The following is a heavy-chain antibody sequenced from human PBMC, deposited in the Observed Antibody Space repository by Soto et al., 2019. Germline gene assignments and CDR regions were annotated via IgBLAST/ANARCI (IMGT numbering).Heavy chain of an antibody. CDR3: AKDQDYGDYGGYFDY. V-gene: IGHV3-30*18. J-gene: IGHJ4*02. D-gene: IGHD4-17*01. CDR2: ISYDGSNK. CDR1: GFTFSSYG. Sequence: QVQLVESGGGVVQPGRSLRLSCAASGFTFSSYGMHWVRQAPGKGLEWVPVISYDGSNKYYADSVKGRFTISRDNSKNTLYLQMISLRAEDTALYYCAKDQDYGDYGGYFDYWGQGTLVTVSS.